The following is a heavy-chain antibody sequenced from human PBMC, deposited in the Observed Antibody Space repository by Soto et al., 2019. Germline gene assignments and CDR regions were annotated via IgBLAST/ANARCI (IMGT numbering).Heavy chain of an antibody. CDR1: GFTFSRYV. CDR2: INSNGDST. CDR3: AGVPDLDYCSRTSCLYYFDY. V-gene: IGHV3-23*01. D-gene: IGHD2-2*01. Sequence: GGSLRLSCVASGFTFSRYVMSWVRQAPGKGLEWVSTINSNGDSTYYADSVKGRFTISRDNSKFSLYLQMKSPRAEDTAVYYCAGVPDLDYCSRTSCLYYFDYWGQGALVTVSS. J-gene: IGHJ4*02.